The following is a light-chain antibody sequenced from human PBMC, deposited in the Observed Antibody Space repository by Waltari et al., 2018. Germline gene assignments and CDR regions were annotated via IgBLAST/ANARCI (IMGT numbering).Light chain of an antibody. CDR3: QQSYTTPRT. V-gene: IGKV1-39*01. CDR2: AAS. J-gene: IGKJ1*01. CDR1: QIITNF. Sequence: DIQMTQSPSSLSASVGDRVTITCLAGQIITNFLNWYRQKPGKAPELLIYAASSLQTGVPARFNGSGSGTDFTLTVTSLQPEDFATYYCQQSYTTPRTFGQGTKVEIK.